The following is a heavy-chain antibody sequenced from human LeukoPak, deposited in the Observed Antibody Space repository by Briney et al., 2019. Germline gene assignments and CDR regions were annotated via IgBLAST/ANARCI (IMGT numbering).Heavy chain of an antibody. CDR3: ARDSRWTPTRDNWFDP. Sequence: PSETLSLTCAVYGGSFSGYYWSWIRQPPGKGLEWIGEINHSGSTNYNPSLKSRVTISVDTSKNQFSLKLSSVTAADTAVYYCARDSRWTPTRDNWFDPWGQGTLVTVSS. D-gene: IGHD2-15*01. V-gene: IGHV4-34*01. CDR1: GGSFSGYY. CDR2: INHSGST. J-gene: IGHJ5*02.